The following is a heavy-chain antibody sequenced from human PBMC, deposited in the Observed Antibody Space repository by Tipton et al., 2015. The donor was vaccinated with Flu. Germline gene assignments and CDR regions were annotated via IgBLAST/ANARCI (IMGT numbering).Heavy chain of an antibody. CDR2: VYQTGSA. CDR1: GDSIGSAYY. D-gene: IGHD4-11*01. Sequence: TLSLTCSVSGDSIGSAYYWGWIRQPPGKGLEWIGNVYQTGSAYFSPSLKNRVNISIDRSKNQFSLKLTSVTAADTAVYYCARRDYSNYVSEPKSGFGPWGQGILVTVSS. CDR3: ARRDYSNYVSEPKSGFGP. J-gene: IGHJ5*01. V-gene: IGHV4-38-2*01.